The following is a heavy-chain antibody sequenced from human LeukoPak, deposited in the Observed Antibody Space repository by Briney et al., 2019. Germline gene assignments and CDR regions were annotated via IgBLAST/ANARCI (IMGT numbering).Heavy chain of an antibody. Sequence: GGSLRLSCAASGFTVSNNFMSWVRQAPGKGLEWVSVIYGGGSTYYADSVKGRFTISRDTSKNTLYLQMNSLRAEDTAVYYCARAPGGNPTTHYFDYWGQGTLVTVSS. J-gene: IGHJ4*02. D-gene: IGHD1-14*01. CDR2: IYGGGST. V-gene: IGHV3-53*01. CDR1: GFTVSNNF. CDR3: ARAPGGNPTTHYFDY.